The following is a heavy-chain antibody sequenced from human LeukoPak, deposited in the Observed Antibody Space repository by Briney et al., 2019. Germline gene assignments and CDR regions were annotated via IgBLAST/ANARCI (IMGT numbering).Heavy chain of an antibody. CDR3: AKAMTSSTYYFDS. Sequence: PGGSLKLSCTASGFTLRSYAMNWVRQAPGKGLEWVSVISLNDGSTYYADSVRGRFTISRDNSKNTLFLQMNGLRAEDTAIYYCAKAMTSSTYYFDSWGQGTLVTVSS. D-gene: IGHD3-9*01. J-gene: IGHJ4*02. V-gene: IGHV3-23*01. CDR2: ISLNDGST. CDR1: GFTLRSYA.